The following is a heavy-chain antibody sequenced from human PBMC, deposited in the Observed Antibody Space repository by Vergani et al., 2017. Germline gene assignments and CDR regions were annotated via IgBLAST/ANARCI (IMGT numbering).Heavy chain of an antibody. J-gene: IGHJ6*03. CDR2: IDPSDSYT. D-gene: IGHD5-12*01. V-gene: IGHV5-10-1*03. Sequence: EVQLVQSGAEVKKPGESLRISCKGSGYSFTSYWISWVRQMPGKGLEWMGRIDPSDSYTNYSPSFQGHVTISAAKSISTAYLQWSSLKASDTAMYYCASYGSVATTLGYYYYYMDVWGKGTTVTVSS. CDR1: GYSFTSYW. CDR3: ASYGSVATTLGYYYYYMDV.